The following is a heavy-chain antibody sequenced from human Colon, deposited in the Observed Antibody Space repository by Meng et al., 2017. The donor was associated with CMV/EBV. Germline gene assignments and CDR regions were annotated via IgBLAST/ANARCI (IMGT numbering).Heavy chain of an antibody. CDR3: ARDPRGGLADY. J-gene: IGHJ4*02. Sequence: GGSLRLSCAASGSTFNTYSMVWVRQAPGEGLEWVSSISSSSSHEYYADSVKGRFIISRDNAKGSLYLQMNSLRAEDTSVYYCARDPRGGLADYWGQGTLVTVSS. V-gene: IGHV3-21*01. D-gene: IGHD6-19*01. CDR1: GSTFNTYS. CDR2: ISSSSSHE.